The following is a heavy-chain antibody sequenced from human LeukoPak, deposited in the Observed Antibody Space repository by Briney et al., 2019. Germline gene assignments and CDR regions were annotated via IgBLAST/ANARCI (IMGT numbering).Heavy chain of an antibody. V-gene: IGHV1-18*01. CDR2: VSPSHTTR. CDR1: GYTFRQYS. D-gene: IGHD3-3*02. Sequence: ASVKVSCKASGYTFRQYSISWVRQAPGKGFEWMGWVSPSHTTRVYAQDFQGRVTMTADTNTNTVSMELRGLRFDDTAVYFCARDYILPLETDNGDGFAIWGQGTVVTVSS. J-gene: IGHJ3*02. CDR3: ARDYILPLETDNGDGFAI.